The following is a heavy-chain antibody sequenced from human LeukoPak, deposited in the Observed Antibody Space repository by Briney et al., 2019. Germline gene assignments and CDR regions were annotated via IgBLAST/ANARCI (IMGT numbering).Heavy chain of an antibody. D-gene: IGHD2-2*01. V-gene: IGHV3-23*01. J-gene: IGHJ4*02. CDR1: GFTFSSYA. CDR3: AKGLVPAASVLTFFDY. CDR2: ISGSGGST. Sequence: GGSLRLSCAASGFTFSSYAMSWVRQAPGKGLEWVSAISGSGGSTYYADSVKGRFTISRDNSKNTLYLQMNSLRAEDTAVYYCAKGLVPAASVLTFFDYWGQGTLVTVSS.